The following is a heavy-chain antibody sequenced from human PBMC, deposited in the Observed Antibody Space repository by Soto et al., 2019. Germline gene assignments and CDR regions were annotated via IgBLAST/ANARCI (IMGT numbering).Heavy chain of an antibody. CDR2: IYYSGST. CDR3: ARQEGVEVVAAILF. D-gene: IGHD2-15*01. V-gene: IGHV4-39*01. Sequence: QLQLQESGPGLVKPSETLSLTCTVSGGSISTISYYWGWIRQPPGKGLEWIGSIYYSGSTYYNPSLKSRVTISVDTSKNQFSLKLSSVTAADTAVYYCARQEGVEVVAAILFWGQGTLVTVSS. J-gene: IGHJ4*02. CDR1: GGSISTISYY.